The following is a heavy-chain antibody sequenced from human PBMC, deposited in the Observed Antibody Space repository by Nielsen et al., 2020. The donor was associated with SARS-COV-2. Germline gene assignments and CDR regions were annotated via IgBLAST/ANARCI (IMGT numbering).Heavy chain of an antibody. CDR2: ISGSGDNV. CDR1: GFTFGTHA. D-gene: IGHD1-26*01. Sequence: GGSLRLSCAASGFTFGTHAMNWVRQAPGKGLEWVSGISGSGDNVYYADSVKGRFTISRDNSKNTLYLHMNSLRAEDTAVYYCAKDRGSLIVGATIGYFDSWGQGTLVTVSS. V-gene: IGHV3-23*01. CDR3: AKDRGSLIVGATIGYFDS. J-gene: IGHJ4*02.